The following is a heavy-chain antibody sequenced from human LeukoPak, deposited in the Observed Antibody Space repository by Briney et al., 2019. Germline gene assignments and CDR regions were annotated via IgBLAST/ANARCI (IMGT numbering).Heavy chain of an antibody. Sequence: GGSPKLSCAASGFTFSSYGMHWVRQAPGKGLEWVAVISYDGSNKYYADSVKGRFTISRDNSKNTLYLQMNSLRAEDTAVYYCAKDSSSGWYGDFDYWGQGTLVTVSS. CDR3: AKDSSSGWYGDFDY. CDR1: GFTFSSYG. D-gene: IGHD6-19*01. V-gene: IGHV3-30*18. J-gene: IGHJ4*02. CDR2: ISYDGSNK.